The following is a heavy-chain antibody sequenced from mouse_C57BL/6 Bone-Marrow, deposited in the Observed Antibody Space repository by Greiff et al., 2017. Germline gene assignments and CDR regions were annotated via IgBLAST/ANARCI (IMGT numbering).Heavy chain of an antibody. Sequence: QVQLQQPGAELVKPGASVKLSCKASGYTITSYWLHWVKQRTEQGLEWIGMIHPNRGRTNYNEQFKSKATLTVDKSSITAYVQLSSLTSEDSAVYYCARRPDYYGSSYGFAYWGQGTLVTVSA. CDR1: GYTITSYW. CDR2: IHPNRGRT. D-gene: IGHD1-1*01. CDR3: ARRPDYYGSSYGFAY. V-gene: IGHV1-64*01. J-gene: IGHJ3*01.